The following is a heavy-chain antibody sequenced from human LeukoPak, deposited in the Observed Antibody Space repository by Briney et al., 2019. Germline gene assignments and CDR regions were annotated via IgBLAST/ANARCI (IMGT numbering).Heavy chain of an antibody. CDR3: ARDAHHDYGDYNFDY. J-gene: IGHJ4*02. CDR2: IYHSGST. D-gene: IGHD4-17*01. V-gene: IGHV4-38-2*02. Sequence: SETLSLTCTVSGYSISSGYYWGWIRQPPGKGLEWIGSIYHSGSTYYNPSLKSRVTISVDTSKNQFSLELSSVTAADTAVYYCARDAHHDYGDYNFDYWGQGTLVTVSS. CDR1: GYSISSGYY.